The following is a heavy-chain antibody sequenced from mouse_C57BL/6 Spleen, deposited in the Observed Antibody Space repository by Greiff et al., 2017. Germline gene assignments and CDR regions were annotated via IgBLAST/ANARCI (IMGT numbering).Heavy chain of an antibody. V-gene: IGHV7-3*01. CDR3: ARYEERGITTDYAMDY. J-gene: IGHJ4*01. D-gene: IGHD1-1*01. CDR2: IRNKANGYTT. Sequence: EVQVVESGGGLVQPGGSLSLSCAASGFTFTDYYMSWVRQPPGKALEWLGFIRNKANGYTTEYSASVKGRFTISRDNSQSILYRQMNALRAEDSATYYCARYEERGITTDYAMDYWGQGTSVTVSS. CDR1: GFTFTDYY.